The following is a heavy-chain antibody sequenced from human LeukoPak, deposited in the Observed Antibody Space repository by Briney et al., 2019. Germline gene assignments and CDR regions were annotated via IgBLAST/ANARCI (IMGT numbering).Heavy chain of an antibody. Sequence: ETLSLTCTVSGGSISSSSYYWGWIRQPPGKGLEWVSSISGSSIYIYYADSVKGRFTISRDNAKNSLYLQMNSLRAEDTAVYYCARDPPYYDSSGYYYDYWGQGTLVTVSS. J-gene: IGHJ4*02. CDR3: ARDPPYYDSSGYYYDY. V-gene: IGHV3-21*01. CDR2: ISGSSIYI. D-gene: IGHD3-22*01. CDR1: GGSISSSS.